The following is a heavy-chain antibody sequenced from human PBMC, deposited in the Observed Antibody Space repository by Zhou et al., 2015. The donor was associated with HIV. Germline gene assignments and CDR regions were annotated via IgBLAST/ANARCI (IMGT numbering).Heavy chain of an antibody. Sequence: QVQLVQSGAEVKKPGSSVKVSCKASGDTFSTYGISWVRQAPGQGLEWMGGVIPILGTSQYAQKFQGRVTITADESTNTAYMDLSSLRSDDTAVYYCARDPYRPRGSGNYYYAMDVWGQGTTVTVSS. CDR3: ARDPYRPRGSGNYYYAMDV. CDR2: VIPILGTS. V-gene: IGHV1-69*01. D-gene: IGHD3-10*01. J-gene: IGHJ6*02. CDR1: GDTFSTYG.